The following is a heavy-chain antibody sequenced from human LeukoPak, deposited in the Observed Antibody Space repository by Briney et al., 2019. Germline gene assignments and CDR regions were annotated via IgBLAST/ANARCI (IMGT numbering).Heavy chain of an antibody. V-gene: IGHV4-59*08. CDR1: GGSISSHY. CDR3: ASTDYTALDY. D-gene: IGHD3-3*01. J-gene: IGHJ4*02. CDR2: IYYSGST. Sequence: PSETLSLTCTVSGGSISSHYWSWIRQPPGKGLEWIGYIYYSGSTNYNPSLKSRVTISVDTSKIQFSLKLSSVTAADTAVYYCASTDYTALDYWGQGTLVTVSS.